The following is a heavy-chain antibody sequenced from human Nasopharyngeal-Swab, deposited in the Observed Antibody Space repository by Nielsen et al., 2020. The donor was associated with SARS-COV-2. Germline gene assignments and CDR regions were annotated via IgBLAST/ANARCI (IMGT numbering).Heavy chain of an antibody. J-gene: IGHJ5*02. D-gene: IGHD3-10*01. V-gene: IGHV3-7*03. CDR1: GFTFSSYW. CDR2: IKQDGSEK. CDR3: AREVVRGVMSPSWFDP. Sequence: GGSLRPSCAASGFTFSSYWMSWVRQAPGKGLEWVANIKQDGSEKYYVDSVKGRFTISRDNAKNSLYLQMNSLRAEDTAVYYCAREVVRGVMSPSWFDPWGQGTLVTVSS.